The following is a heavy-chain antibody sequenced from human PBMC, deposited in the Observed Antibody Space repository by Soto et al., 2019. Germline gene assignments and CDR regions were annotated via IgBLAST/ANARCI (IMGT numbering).Heavy chain of an antibody. J-gene: IGHJ4*02. Sequence: GGSLRLSCAASGFTFSSYGMHWVRQAPGKGLEWVAVIWYDGSNKYYADSVKGRFTISRDNSKNTLYLQMNSLRAEDTAVYYCARDRPRRGFDYWGQGTLVTVSS. CDR2: IWYDGSNK. V-gene: IGHV3-33*01. CDR1: GFTFSSYG. CDR3: ARDRPRRGFDY. D-gene: IGHD6-6*01.